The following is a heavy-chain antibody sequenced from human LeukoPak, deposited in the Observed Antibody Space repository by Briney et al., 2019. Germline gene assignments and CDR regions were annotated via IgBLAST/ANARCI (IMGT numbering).Heavy chain of an antibody. V-gene: IGHV3-20*04. J-gene: IGHJ4*02. CDR3: ARGGGYNFDY. CDR2: INWNGGST. Sequence: GGSLRLSCAASGFTFDDYGMSWVRHAPGKGLEWVSGINWNGGSTGYADSVKGRFTISRDNAKNSLYLQMNSLRAEDTAVYYCARGGGYNFDYWGQGTLVTVSS. CDR1: GFTFDDYG. D-gene: IGHD5-24*01.